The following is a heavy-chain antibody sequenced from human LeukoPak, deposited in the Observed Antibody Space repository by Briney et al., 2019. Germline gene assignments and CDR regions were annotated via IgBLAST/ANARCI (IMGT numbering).Heavy chain of an antibody. V-gene: IGHV5-51*01. CDR1: GYSFASYW. CDR3: ARLPYYHGAGTY. J-gene: IGHJ4*02. CDR2: TYPGDSDT. D-gene: IGHD3-10*01. Sequence: GESLKISWKGSGYSFASYWIGWVRQMPGKGLEWMGITYPGDSDTRYSPSFQGQVTISADKSISTAYLQWSSLKAPDTAMYYCARLPYYHGAGTYWGQGTLVTVSS.